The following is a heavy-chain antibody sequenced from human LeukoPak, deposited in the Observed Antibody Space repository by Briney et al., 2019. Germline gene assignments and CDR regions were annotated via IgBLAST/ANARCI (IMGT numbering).Heavy chain of an antibody. CDR2: IIPILGIA. J-gene: IGHJ4*02. CDR1: GGTFSSYA. CDR3: ARGISKVIMFGGVDLDY. Sequence: SVKVSCKASGGTFSSYAISWVRQAPGQGLEWMGRIIPILGIANYAQKFQGRVTITADKSTSTAYMELSSLRSEDTAVYYCARGISKVIMFGGVDLDYWGQGTLVTVSS. D-gene: IGHD3-16*01. V-gene: IGHV1-69*04.